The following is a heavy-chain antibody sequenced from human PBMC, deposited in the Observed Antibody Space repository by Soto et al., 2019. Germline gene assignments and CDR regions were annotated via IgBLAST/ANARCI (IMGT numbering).Heavy chain of an antibody. D-gene: IGHD2-21*02. CDR2: ISSSSSYI. CDR1: GFTFSSYS. CDR3: ARLRLHAFDY. Sequence: GGSLRLSCAASGFTFSSYSMNWVRQAPGKGLEWVSSISSSSSYIYYADSVKGRFTISRDNAKNSLYLQMNSLRAEDTAGYYCARLRLHAFDYWGQGTLVTVSS. J-gene: IGHJ4*02. V-gene: IGHV3-21*01.